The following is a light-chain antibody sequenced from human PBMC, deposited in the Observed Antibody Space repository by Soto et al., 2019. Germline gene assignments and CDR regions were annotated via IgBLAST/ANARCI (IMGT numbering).Light chain of an antibody. Sequence: IQMTQSPSSLSASVGDRVTITCRASQGIRDDLGWYQQKPGKAPKLLIYDASSLESGVPSRFSGSGSGTEFTLTISSLQPDDLATYYCQQYEHYWTFGQGTKVDIK. J-gene: IGKJ1*01. CDR1: QGIRDD. CDR2: DAS. CDR3: QQYEHYWT. V-gene: IGKV1D-13*01.